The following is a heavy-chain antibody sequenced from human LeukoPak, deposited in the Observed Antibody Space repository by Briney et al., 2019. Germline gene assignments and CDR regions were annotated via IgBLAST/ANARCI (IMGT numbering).Heavy chain of an antibody. J-gene: IGHJ4*02. CDR2: INYSGST. D-gene: IGHD2-2*02. CDR3: ANLRGCSSTSCYMGAVDY. CDR1: GGSISSDY. V-gene: IGHV4-59*08. Sequence: SETLSLTCTVSGGSISSDYLSWIRQPPGKGLEWIGYINYSGSTNYNPSLKSRVTISVDTSKNQFSLKLSSVTAADTAVYYCANLRGCSSTSCYMGAVDYWGQGTLVTVSS.